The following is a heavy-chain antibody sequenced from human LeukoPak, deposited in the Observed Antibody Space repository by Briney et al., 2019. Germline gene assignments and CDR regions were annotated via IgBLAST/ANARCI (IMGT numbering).Heavy chain of an antibody. V-gene: IGHV3-23*01. J-gene: IGHJ4*02. CDR2: LSGSGGGT. D-gene: IGHD6-25*01. CDR1: GFTFSSYY. Sequence: PGGSLRLSCAASGFTFSSYYMGWVRKAPGKGLEWVSVLSGSGGGTYYADSVKGRFTISRDNSKNTLFLLMNSLRAEDTAVYYCAKYQRIFDYWGQGTLVTVSS. CDR3: AKYQRIFDY.